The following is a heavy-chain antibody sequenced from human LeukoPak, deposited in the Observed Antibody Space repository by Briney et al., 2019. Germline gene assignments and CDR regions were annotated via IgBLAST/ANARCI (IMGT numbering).Heavy chain of an antibody. Sequence: SETLSLTCTVSGGYISPYYWSWIRQPPGKGMEWSGEINHSGSTNYNPSLKSRVTISVDTSKNQFSLKLSSVTAADTAVYYCARGYGSGSYSTPPDYWGQGTLVTVSS. D-gene: IGHD3-10*01. CDR1: GGYISPYY. CDR2: INHSGST. J-gene: IGHJ4*02. CDR3: ARGYGSGSYSTPPDY. V-gene: IGHV4-34*01.